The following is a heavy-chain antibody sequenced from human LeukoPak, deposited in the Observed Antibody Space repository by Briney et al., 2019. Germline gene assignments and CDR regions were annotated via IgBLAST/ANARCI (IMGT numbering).Heavy chain of an antibody. J-gene: IGHJ4*02. CDR3: ARRGGSGRAFDY. CDR1: GASISGGTYY. D-gene: IGHD1-26*01. Sequence: PSETLSLTCSVSGASISGGTYYWGWIRQPPGKGLEWIGSIYYTGITYDNPSLKSRVTISVDTSKNQFSLKLSSVTAADTAVYYCARRGGSGRAFDYWGQGTLVTVSS. V-gene: IGHV4-39*01. CDR2: IYYTGIT.